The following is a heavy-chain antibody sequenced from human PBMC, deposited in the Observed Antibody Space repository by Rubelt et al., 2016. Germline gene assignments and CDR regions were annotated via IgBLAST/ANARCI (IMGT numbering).Heavy chain of an antibody. J-gene: IGHJ2*01. D-gene: IGHD5-12*01. V-gene: IGHV4-38-2*02. CDR2: IYHSGST. Sequence: QVQLQESGPGLVKPSETLSLTCTVSGYSISSSYYWGWIRQTPGKGLEWIGSIYHSGSTNYNPSLKSRVTMSVDTSKNQFSRKLSSVTAADTAVYYCARLGYQTYWYFDLWGRGTLVTVSS. CDR3: ARLGYQTYWYFDL. CDR1: GYSISSSYY.